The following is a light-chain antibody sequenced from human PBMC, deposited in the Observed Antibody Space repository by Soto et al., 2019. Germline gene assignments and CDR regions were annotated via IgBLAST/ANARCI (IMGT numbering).Light chain of an antibody. J-gene: IGKJ1*01. Sequence: EFVLTESPGTMSLSTGERATLSCRASQSVSNNYLAWYQQKPGQDPRLLIYGASNRATGIPDRFSGSGSGTEFTLTISRLEPEDVAVYDCQQYGSSGTFGQGTKVDIK. CDR1: QSVSNNY. V-gene: IGKV3-20*01. CDR3: QQYGSSGT. CDR2: GAS.